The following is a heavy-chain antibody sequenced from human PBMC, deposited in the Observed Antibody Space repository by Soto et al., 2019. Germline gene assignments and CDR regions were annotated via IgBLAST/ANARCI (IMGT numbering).Heavy chain of an antibody. CDR1: GFTFSNHA. D-gene: IGHD2-21*02. J-gene: IGHJ4*02. Sequence: EVQLLESGGGLVQPGGSLRLSCAASGFTFSNHAMNWVRLIPGKGLEWVAYIKPDGSATYYVDSVKGRFTISRDNAKNSLYLQMNSLRVEDTSVYYCARAGYCGPGCYYYFDYWGQGTLVTVSS. V-gene: IGHV3-7*01. CDR2: IKPDGSAT. CDR3: ARAGYCGPGCYYYFDY.